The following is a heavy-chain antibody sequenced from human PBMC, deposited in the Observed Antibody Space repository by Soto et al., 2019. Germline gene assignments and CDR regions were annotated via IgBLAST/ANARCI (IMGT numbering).Heavy chain of an antibody. CDR1: GDSISSVYNY. CDR2: ISYSGTT. J-gene: IGHJ5*02. CDR3: ARGRGYSYGLDP. V-gene: IGHV4-30-4*01. D-gene: IGHD5-12*01. Sequence: SETLSLTCTVSGDSISSVYNYWIWIRQPPGEGLEWIGFISYSGTTSYSPSLKSRLAISLDTSKNQFSLSLTSVTAADTAVYYCARGRGYSYGLDPWGQGTLVTVS.